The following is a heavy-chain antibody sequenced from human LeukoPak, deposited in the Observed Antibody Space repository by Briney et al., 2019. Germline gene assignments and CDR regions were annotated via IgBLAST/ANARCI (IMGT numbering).Heavy chain of an antibody. CDR1: GFTFSSYA. J-gene: IGHJ4*02. Sequence: GGSLRLSCAASGFTFSSYAMHWVRQAPGKGLEWVAVISYDGSNKYYADSVKGRFTISRDNSKNTLYLQMNSLRAEDTAVYYCARWLAYDPSGFDYWGQGTLVTVSS. D-gene: IGHD3-16*01. CDR2: ISYDGSNK. V-gene: IGHV3-30-3*01. CDR3: ARWLAYDPSGFDY.